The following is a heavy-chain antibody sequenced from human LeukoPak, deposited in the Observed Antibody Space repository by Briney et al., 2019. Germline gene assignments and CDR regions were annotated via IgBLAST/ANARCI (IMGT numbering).Heavy chain of an antibody. J-gene: IGHJ4*02. CDR2: IYTGGST. CDR3: AGAKYSNYDFPFDY. V-gene: IGHV3-53*01. Sequence: GGSLRLSCAASGFTVSSNYMSWVRQAPGKGLEWVSVIYTGGSTHYADSVKGRFTISRDSSKNTLYLQMNSLRAEDTAVYYCAGAKYSNYDFPFDYWGQGTLVTVSS. CDR1: GFTVSSNY. D-gene: IGHD5-12*01.